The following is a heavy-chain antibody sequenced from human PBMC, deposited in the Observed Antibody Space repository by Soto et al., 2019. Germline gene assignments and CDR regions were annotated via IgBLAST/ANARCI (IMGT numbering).Heavy chain of an antibody. CDR3: ARPLLRSSSLYYFDY. CDR1: GYTFTSYY. J-gene: IGHJ4*02. Sequence: QVQLVQSGAEVKKPGASVKVSCKASGYTFTSYYMHWVRQAPGQGLEWMGIINPSGGSTSYAQKFQGRVTMTMDTSTSTVYMELSSLRSEDTAVYYCARPLLRSSSLYYFDYWGQGTLVTVSS. CDR2: INPSGGST. D-gene: IGHD6-13*01. V-gene: IGHV1-46*01.